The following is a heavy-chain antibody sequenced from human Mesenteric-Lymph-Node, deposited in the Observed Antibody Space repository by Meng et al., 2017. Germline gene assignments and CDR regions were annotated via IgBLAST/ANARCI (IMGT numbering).Heavy chain of an antibody. CDR3: ASTTNYYDSSGPDGY. Sequence: GESLKISCPASGFAFSSYEMNWVRQAPGKGLEWLSYISGSGSTIYYEDSVRGRFTISRDNAGNSLYLQMNSLRAEDTAVYYCASTTNYYDSSGPDGYWGQGTLVTVSS. D-gene: IGHD3-22*01. CDR1: GFAFSSYE. J-gene: IGHJ4*02. CDR2: ISGSGSTI. V-gene: IGHV3-48*03.